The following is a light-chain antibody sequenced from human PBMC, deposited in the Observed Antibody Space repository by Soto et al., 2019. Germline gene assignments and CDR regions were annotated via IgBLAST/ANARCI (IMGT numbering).Light chain of an antibody. V-gene: IGLV3-21*02. CDR2: DDS. CDR1: NIGNKR. J-gene: IGLJ1*01. CDR3: QVWDSNSVYV. Sequence: SSELTQPTSVSVAPGQTARITCGGNNIGNKRVHWYQQKPGQAPVLVVYDDSDRPSGIPERFSGSNSGNTATLSISRVEAGDEADYYCQVWDSNSVYVFGTGTKLTVL.